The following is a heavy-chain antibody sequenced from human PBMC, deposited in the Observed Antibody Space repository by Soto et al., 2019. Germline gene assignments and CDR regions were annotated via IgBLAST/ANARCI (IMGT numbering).Heavy chain of an antibody. CDR2: ISTYNGNT. D-gene: IGHD2-21*01. V-gene: IGHV1-18*01. J-gene: IGHJ4*02. Sequence: QVQLVQSGGEVKEPGASVKVSCKASGYTFTSYGISWVRQAPGQGLERMGWISTYNGNTNYGQKFQGRVTMTTDTSTSTAYMELRSLRSDDTAVYYCARDPKVVLFEYWGQGTLVTVSS. CDR3: ARDPKVVLFEY. CDR1: GYTFTSYG.